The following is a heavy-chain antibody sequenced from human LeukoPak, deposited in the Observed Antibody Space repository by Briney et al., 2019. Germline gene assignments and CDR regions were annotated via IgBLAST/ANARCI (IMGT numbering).Heavy chain of an antibody. V-gene: IGHV1-18*01. CDR3: ARDRPDYDILTGPQPYFDY. J-gene: IGHJ4*02. CDR2: ISAYNGNT. Sequence: GASVKVSCKASGYTFTSYGISWVRQAPGQGLEWMGWISAYNGNTNYAQKLQGRVTMTTDTSTSTAYMELRSLRSDDTAVYYCARDRPDYDILTGPQPYFDYWGQGTLVTVSS. D-gene: IGHD3-9*01. CDR1: GYTFTSYG.